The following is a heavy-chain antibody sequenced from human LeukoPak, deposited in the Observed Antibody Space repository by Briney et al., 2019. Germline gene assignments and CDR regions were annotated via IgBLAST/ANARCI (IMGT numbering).Heavy chain of an antibody. V-gene: IGHV4-59*01. Sequence: SETLSLTCTVSGGSISSYYWSWIRQPPGKGLEWIGYIYYSGSTNYNPSLKSRVTISVDTSKNQFSLKLSSVTAADTAVYYCARDSSSSAAFDIWGQGTVVTVSS. CDR3: ARDSSSSAAFDI. D-gene: IGHD6-6*01. CDR1: GGSISSYY. J-gene: IGHJ3*02. CDR2: IYYSGST.